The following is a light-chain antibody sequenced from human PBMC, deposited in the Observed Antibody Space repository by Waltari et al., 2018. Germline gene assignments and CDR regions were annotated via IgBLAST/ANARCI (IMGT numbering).Light chain of an antibody. CDR2: EAC. CDR1: QSIPTW. CDR3: QQYNSYPWT. J-gene: IGKJ1*01. Sequence: DIQMTQAPSTLSPSVGDRVTITCRASQSIPTWSAWSQQKPGKAPNLLIYEACSLGIGVPARFSGSGSGTEFTLTISSLQPDDFATYYCQQYNSYPWTFGQGTKVEIK. V-gene: IGKV1-5*03.